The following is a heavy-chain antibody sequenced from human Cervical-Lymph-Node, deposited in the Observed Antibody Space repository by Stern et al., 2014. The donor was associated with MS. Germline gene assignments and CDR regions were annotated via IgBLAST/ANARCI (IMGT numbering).Heavy chain of an antibody. V-gene: IGHV3-33*01. D-gene: IGHD6-13*01. CDR3: ASAYSSSHYYFDY. CDR1: GFSFSRYD. CDR2: IWYDGSNP. J-gene: IGHJ4*02. Sequence: VHLVESGGGVVQPGRSLRLSCAASGFSFSRYDMHWVRQAPGKGLEWVALIWYDGSNPYYADSVACRFPISRDIFKNTLYLQLNSLRAEDTAVYYCASAYSSSHYYFDYWGQGTLVTVSS.